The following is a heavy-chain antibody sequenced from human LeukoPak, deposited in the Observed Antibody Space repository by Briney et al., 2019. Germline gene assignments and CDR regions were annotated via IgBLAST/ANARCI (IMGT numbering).Heavy chain of an antibody. Sequence: SETLSLTCAVSGGSISSGGYSWSWIRQPPGTGLEWIGYIYHSGSTYYNPSLKSRVTISVDRSKNQFSLKLSSVTAAGTAVYYCARADSSGPNWFDPWGQGTLVTVSS. CDR1: GGSISSGGYS. V-gene: IGHV4-30-2*01. CDR2: IYHSGST. CDR3: ARADSSGPNWFDP. J-gene: IGHJ5*02. D-gene: IGHD3-22*01.